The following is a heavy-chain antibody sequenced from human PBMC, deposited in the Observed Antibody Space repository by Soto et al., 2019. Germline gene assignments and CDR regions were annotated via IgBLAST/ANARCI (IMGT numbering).Heavy chain of an antibody. CDR2: ISGSGGST. CDR1: GFTFSSYA. Sequence: GGSLRLSCAASGFTFSSYAMTWVRQAPGKGLEWVSTISGSGGSTYYADSVKGRFTISRDNSNNTLYLQMNSLRAEDTAVYYCAILGAAAGQTNDYCYFGMDVWGQGTTVTVSS. J-gene: IGHJ6*02. V-gene: IGHV3-23*01. CDR3: AILGAAAGQTNDYCYFGMDV. D-gene: IGHD6-13*01.